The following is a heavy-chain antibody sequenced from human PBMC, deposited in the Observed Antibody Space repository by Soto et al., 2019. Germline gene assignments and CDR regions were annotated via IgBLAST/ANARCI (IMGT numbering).Heavy chain of an antibody. CDR3: TIGSWSGEVFDI. CDR1: GGTFSTYS. CDR2: IIPMLGVR. V-gene: IGHV1-69*02. J-gene: IGHJ3*02. Sequence: QVQLVQSGAEVKKPGSSVKVSCKDSGGTFSTYSMFWVRQAPGQGLEWMGRIIPMLGVRNYAQRFQDRVTTIALKSTATVHMELSRLRSEDTALYYCTIGSWSGEVFDIWCQGTMVTVSS. D-gene: IGHD2-21*01.